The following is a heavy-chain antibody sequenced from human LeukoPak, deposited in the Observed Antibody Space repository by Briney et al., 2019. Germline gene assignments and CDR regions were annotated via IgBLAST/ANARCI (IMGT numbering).Heavy chain of an antibody. D-gene: IGHD7-27*01. CDR2: IYYSGST. J-gene: IGHJ6*03. CDR3: ARGTGERYYYYYMDV. V-gene: IGHV4-59*01. CDR1: GGSISSYY. Sequence: PSETLSLTCTVSGGSISSYYWSWIRQPPGKGLEWIGYIYYSGSTNYNPSLKSRVIISVDTSKNLFSLNLSSVTAADTAVYFCARGTGERYYYYYMDVWGKGTTVTVS.